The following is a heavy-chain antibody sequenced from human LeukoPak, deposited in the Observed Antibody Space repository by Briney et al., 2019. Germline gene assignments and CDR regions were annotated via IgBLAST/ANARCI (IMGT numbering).Heavy chain of an antibody. Sequence: PSETLSLTCAVYGGSFSGYYWSWIRHPPGKGLEWVSTISDSGGSTYYADSVKGRFTISRDNSKNTLYLQMNSLRVEDTAVYSCAKEGSNCGGNCLWYFDVWGRGTLVTVSS. D-gene: IGHD2-21*02. V-gene: IGHV3-23*01. CDR1: GGSFSGYY. J-gene: IGHJ2*01. CDR3: AKEGSNCGGNCLWYFDV. CDR2: ISDSGGST.